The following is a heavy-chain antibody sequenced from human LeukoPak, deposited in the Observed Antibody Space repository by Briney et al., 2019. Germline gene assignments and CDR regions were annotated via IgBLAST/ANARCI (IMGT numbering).Heavy chain of an antibody. CDR3: AREESSSGWYGGRGEFDY. D-gene: IGHD6-19*01. V-gene: IGHV4-4*07. CDR2: IDTSGST. Sequence: SETLSLTCTVSGGSISSYYWSWIRQPAGKGLEWIGRIDTSGSTNYNPSLKSRVTMSVDTSKNQFSLKLSSVTAEDTAVYYCAREESSSGWYGGRGEFDYWGQGTLVTVSS. CDR1: GGSISSYY. J-gene: IGHJ4*02.